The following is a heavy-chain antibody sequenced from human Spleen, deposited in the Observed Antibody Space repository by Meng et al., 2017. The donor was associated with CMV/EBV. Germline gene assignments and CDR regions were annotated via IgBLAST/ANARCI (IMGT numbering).Heavy chain of an antibody. J-gene: IGHJ6*02. CDR1: GFTFRSYS. D-gene: IGHD4-11*01. V-gene: IGHV3-48*04. CDR2: ISSSSSTI. CDR3: ARETYSKLVIGYYYYYGMDV. Sequence: GESLKISCAASGFTFRSYSMNWVRQAPGKGLEWVSYISSSSSTIYYADSVKGRFTSSRDNAKNSLYLQMNSLRAEDTAVYYCARETYSKLVIGYYYYYGMDVWGQGTKVTVSS.